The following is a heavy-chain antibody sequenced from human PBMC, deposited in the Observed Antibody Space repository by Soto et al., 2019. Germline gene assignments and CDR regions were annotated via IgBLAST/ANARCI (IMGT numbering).Heavy chain of an antibody. V-gene: IGHV3-23*01. CDR3: ARESDH. CDR2: ISGSGGGT. CDR1: GFTFSSYA. J-gene: IGHJ4*02. Sequence: ESLKISFAASGFTFSSYAMSWVRQAPGKGLEWVSTISGSGGGTYYADSMKGRFTISRDNSKNTLYLQMYSLRVEDTAVYYCARESDHWGQGTLVTVSS.